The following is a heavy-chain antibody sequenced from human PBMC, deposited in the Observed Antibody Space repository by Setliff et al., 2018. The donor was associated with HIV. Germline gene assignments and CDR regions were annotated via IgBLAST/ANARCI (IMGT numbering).Heavy chain of an antibody. CDR1: DASINSYY. CDR2: IFASGDT. CDR3: ARVPVCSSTSCLHVNAFDI. Sequence: SETLSLTCTVSDASINSYYWNWIRQPPGKGLEWIGFIFASGDTNYNPSLKSRVTMSVDTSKNQFSLKLSSVTAADTAVYYCARVPVCSSTSCLHVNAFDIWGQGTMVTVSS. D-gene: IGHD2-2*01. J-gene: IGHJ3*02. V-gene: IGHV4-4*09.